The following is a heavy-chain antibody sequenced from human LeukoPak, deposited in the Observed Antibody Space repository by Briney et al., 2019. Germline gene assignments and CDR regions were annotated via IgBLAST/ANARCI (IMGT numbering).Heavy chain of an antibody. CDR2: ISSSGSTI. J-gene: IGHJ5*02. Sequence: PGGSLRLSCAASGFTFSDYYMSWIRQAPGKGLEWVSYISSSGSTIYYADSVKGRFTISRDNAKNSLYLQMNSLRAEDTAVYYCARNQGSGYHNWFDPWGQGTLVTVSS. CDR3: ARNQGSGYHNWFDP. V-gene: IGHV3-11*01. D-gene: IGHD3-3*01. CDR1: GFTFSDYY.